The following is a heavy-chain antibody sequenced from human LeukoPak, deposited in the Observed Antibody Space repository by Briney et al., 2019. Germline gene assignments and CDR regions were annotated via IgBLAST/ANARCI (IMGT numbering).Heavy chain of an antibody. CDR3: ARPTGPRAKDALDI. CDR2: INPGDSDT. Sequence: GESLQISCKSSGYSFTRHWIAWVRQMPGKGLEWMGIINPGDSDTRYGPSFQGQVTTSADKSINTAYLQWSSLKASDTAMYYCARPTGPRAKDALDIWGQGTMVTVSS. J-gene: IGHJ3*02. V-gene: IGHV5-51*01. CDR1: GYSFTRHW.